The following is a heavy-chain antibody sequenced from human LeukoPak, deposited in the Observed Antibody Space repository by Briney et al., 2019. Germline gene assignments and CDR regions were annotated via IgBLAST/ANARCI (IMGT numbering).Heavy chain of an antibody. J-gene: IGHJ4*02. D-gene: IGHD2-8*01. V-gene: IGHV4-59*08. CDR1: GSSISSYY. CDR3: ARHPIFGGTNVYAFDY. Sequence: PSETLSLTCTVSGSSISSYYWSWVRQPPGKGLEYIGYIYYTGSTNSSPSLKSRVTISVDTSKNRFSLKLNSVTAADTAVYYCARHPIFGGTNVYAFDYWGQGTLVTVSS. CDR2: IYYTGST.